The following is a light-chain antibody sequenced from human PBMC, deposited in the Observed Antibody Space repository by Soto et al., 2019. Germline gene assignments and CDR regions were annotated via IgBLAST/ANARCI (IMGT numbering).Light chain of an antibody. CDR3: EYYGTSVT. J-gene: IGKJ4*01. V-gene: IGKV3-20*01. CDR1: QSIDNNH. CDR2: GTS. Sequence: EIVLMQSPGTVSVSPGERVILSGRASQSIDNNHLAWYQQKPGQAPRLLIHGTSNRATGIPDRFSGSGSGTDFTLTFSRLEPEDFAVYYCEYYGTSVTFGGGTKVEI.